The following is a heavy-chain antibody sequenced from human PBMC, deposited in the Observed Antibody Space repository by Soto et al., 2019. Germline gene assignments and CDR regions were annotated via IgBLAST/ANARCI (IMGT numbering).Heavy chain of an antibody. CDR1: GYTFTSYG. V-gene: IGHV1-18*01. Sequence: GASVKVSCKASGYTFTSYGISWGRQAPGQRLEWMGWISAYNGNTNYAQKLQGRVTMTTDTSTSTAYMELRSLRSDDTAVYYCARDQLRFRRTRAIDIRGKGTIVTVSS. D-gene: IGHD3-3*01. CDR2: ISAYNGNT. CDR3: ARDQLRFRRTRAIDI. J-gene: IGHJ3*02.